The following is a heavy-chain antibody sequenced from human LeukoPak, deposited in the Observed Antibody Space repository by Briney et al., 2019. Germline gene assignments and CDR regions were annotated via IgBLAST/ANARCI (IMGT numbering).Heavy chain of an antibody. J-gene: IGHJ4*02. Sequence: GGSLRLSCAASGFTFSSYWMNWARQAPGKGLEWVASINHNGNVNYYVDSVKGRFTISRDNAKNSLYLQMSNLRAADTAVYYCGRADQKWFGESMVDYWGQGTLVTVSS. CDR1: GFTFSSYW. CDR2: INHNGNVN. V-gene: IGHV3-7*01. D-gene: IGHD3-10*01. CDR3: GRADQKWFGESMVDY.